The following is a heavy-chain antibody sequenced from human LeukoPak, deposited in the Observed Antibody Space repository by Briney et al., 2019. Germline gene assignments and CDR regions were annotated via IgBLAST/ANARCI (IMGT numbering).Heavy chain of an antibody. CDR2: MHYIGSS. CDR3: ARKTYSSGWPVPIDS. D-gene: IGHD6-19*01. CDR1: GGSVSRHTYY. J-gene: IGHJ4*02. Sequence: SETLSLTCTVSGGSVSRHTYYRGWIRQPPGKGLEWIGSMHYIGSSYYNPSLKSRVTISIHTSKDQFSLNLSSVTAADTAVYYCARKTYSSGWPVPIDSWGRGNLVTVSS. V-gene: IGHV4-39*01.